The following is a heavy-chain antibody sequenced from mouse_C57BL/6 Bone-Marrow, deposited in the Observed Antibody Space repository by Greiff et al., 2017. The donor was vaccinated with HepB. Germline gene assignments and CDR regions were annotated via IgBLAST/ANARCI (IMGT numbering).Heavy chain of an antibody. CDR1: GFTFSDYY. CDR2: ISNGGGST. CDR3: ARHGDYHYFDY. J-gene: IGHJ2*01. D-gene: IGHD2-4*01. Sequence: EVNVVESGGGLVQPGGSLKLSCAASGFTFSDYYMYWVRQTPEKRLEWVAYISNGGGSTYYPDTVKGRFTISRDNAKNTLYLQMSLLKSEDTAMYYCARHGDYHYFDYWGQGTTLTVSS. V-gene: IGHV5-12*01.